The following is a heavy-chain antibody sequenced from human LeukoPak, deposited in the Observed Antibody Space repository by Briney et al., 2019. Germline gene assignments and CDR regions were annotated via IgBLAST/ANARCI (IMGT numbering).Heavy chain of an antibody. J-gene: IGHJ4*02. D-gene: IGHD2/OR15-2a*01. CDR1: GGSISNYY. CDR2: IYASGST. Sequence: SEALSLTCSVSGGSISNYYWNWIRQPAGKGLEWIGRIYASGSTNYNPSLKSRVTISMDKSKNHFSLNLKSVTAADTGFYYCARDFYGDDGHHPFDYWGQGIQVTVSS. CDR3: ARDFYGDDGHHPFDY. V-gene: IGHV4-4*07.